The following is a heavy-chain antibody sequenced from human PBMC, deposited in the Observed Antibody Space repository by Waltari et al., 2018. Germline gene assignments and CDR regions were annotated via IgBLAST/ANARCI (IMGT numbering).Heavy chain of an antibody. CDR1: GYTFNSFG. CDR2: ISAYNANT. CDR3: ARDYGSGYGLFDY. V-gene: IGHV1-18*01. Sequence: QLQLVQSGAEVTQPGASVKVSCTASGYTFNSFGISWVRQAPGQGLEWMGWISAYNANTNYAQKFQGRVTMTTDTSTRTAYMELRSLGSADTAVYYCARDYGSGYGLFDYWGQGTLVTVSS. J-gene: IGHJ4*02. D-gene: IGHD3-10*01.